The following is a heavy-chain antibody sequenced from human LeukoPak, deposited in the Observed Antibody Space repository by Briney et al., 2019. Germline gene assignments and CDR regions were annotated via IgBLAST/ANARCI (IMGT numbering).Heavy chain of an antibody. D-gene: IGHD1-26*01. J-gene: IGHJ4*02. CDR2: IDYSGST. V-gene: IGHV4-61*01. CDR1: GGSVSSDSYY. CDR3: ARVHEWGAYFDY. Sequence: SETLSLTCTVSGGSVSSDSYYWSWIRQPPGKGLEWIGYIDYSGSTNYNPSLKSRVTISVDTSKNQFSLKLSSVTAADTAVYYCARVHEWGAYFDYWGQGTLVTVSS.